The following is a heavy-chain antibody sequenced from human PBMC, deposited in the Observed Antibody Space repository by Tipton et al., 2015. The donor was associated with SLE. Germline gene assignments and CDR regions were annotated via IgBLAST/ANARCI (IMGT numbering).Heavy chain of an antibody. D-gene: IGHD3-3*01. CDR2: IYYSGST. CDR1: GGSISSSSYY. V-gene: IGHV4-39*01. Sequence: TLSLTCTVSGGSISSSSYYWGWIRQPPGKGLEWIGSIYYSGSTYYNPSLKRRVTISVDTSKNQFSLKLSSVTAADTAVYYCATPRYYDFWNGAFDIWGKGTMVTVSS. CDR3: ATPRYYDFWNGAFDI. J-gene: IGHJ3*02.